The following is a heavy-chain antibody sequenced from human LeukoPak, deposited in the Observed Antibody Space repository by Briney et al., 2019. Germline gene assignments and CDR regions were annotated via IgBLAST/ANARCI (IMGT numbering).Heavy chain of an antibody. CDR2: ISSSGSTI. V-gene: IGHV3-48*03. CDR1: GFTFSSYE. D-gene: IGHD1-26*01. J-gene: IGHJ6*03. Sequence: QPGGSLRLSCAASGFTFSSYEMNWVRQAPGKGLEWVSYISSSGSTIYYADSVKGRFTISRDNSKNSLYLQMNSLRTEDTALYYCAKEGSSGSYFRPNYYYYYMDVWGKGTTVTVSS. CDR3: AKEGSSGSYFRPNYYYYYMDV.